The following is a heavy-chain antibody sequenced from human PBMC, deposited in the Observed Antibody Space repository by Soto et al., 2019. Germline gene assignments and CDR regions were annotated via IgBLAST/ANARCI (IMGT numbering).Heavy chain of an antibody. J-gene: IGHJ5*02. Sequence: ASGKVSCKAPGDTFTSYYLNWLRPCPGQGLEWMGVINPHGGSTKYAQKFQGRVTMTRDTSRSTVYMELRSLRSDDTAIYYCARSSGGNFGIIIEGSNWFDPWGQGTLVTVSS. CDR3: ARSSGGNFGIIIEGSNWFDP. CDR1: GDTFTSYY. CDR2: INPHGGST. V-gene: IGHV1-46*01. D-gene: IGHD3-3*01.